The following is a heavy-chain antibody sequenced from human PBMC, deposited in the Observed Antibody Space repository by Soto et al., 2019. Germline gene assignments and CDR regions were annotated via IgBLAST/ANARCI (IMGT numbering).Heavy chain of an antibody. CDR1: GYIFTNND. V-gene: IGHV1-8*01. Sequence: ASVKVSCKASGYIFTNNDVSWVRQATGQGLEWIGWMNPGSGDTGYAQKFQGRVSMTRDISIATAYMELSSLRSDDTAIYYCARMATFGSLNWFDPWGQGTRVTGSS. J-gene: IGHJ5*02. CDR3: ARMATFGSLNWFDP. D-gene: IGHD3-16*01. CDR2: MNPGSGDT.